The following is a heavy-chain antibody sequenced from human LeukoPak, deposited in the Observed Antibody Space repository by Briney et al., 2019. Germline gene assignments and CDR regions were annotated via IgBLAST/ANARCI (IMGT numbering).Heavy chain of an antibody. J-gene: IGHJ3*02. Sequence: PSETLSLTCTVSGGSISSGSYDWGWIRPPGGKGLEWIGRIYTSGSTNYNPSLKSRFTISVDTSKNQFSLKLSSVTAADTAVYYCARAKDTIFGVDHAFDIWGQGTMVTVSS. CDR1: GGSISSGSYD. V-gene: IGHV4-61*02. CDR2: IYTSGST. D-gene: IGHD3-3*01. CDR3: ARAKDTIFGVDHAFDI.